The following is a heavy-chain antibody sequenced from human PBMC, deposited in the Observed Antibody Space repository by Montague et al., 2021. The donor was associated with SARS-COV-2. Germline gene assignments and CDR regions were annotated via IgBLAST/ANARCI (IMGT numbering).Heavy chain of an antibody. CDR2: IGSTTTYI. D-gene: IGHD3/OR15-3a*01. CDR1: GFPFSSYT. V-gene: IGHV3-21*01. CDR3: ARDYRHNYDLWGVDY. Sequence: SLRLSCAASGFPFSSYTMNWVRQAPGKGLEWVSSIGSTTTYIHYADTVKGRFTISRDNAKNSLYLQMNSLRAEDTAVYFCARDYRHNYDLWGVDYWGQGTLVTVSS. J-gene: IGHJ4*02.